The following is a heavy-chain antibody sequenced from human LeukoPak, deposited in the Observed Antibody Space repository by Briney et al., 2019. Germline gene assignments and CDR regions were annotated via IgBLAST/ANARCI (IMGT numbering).Heavy chain of an antibody. CDR1: GFTFSSYG. V-gene: IGHV3-30*02. Sequence: GGSLRLSCAASGFTFSSYGMHWVRQAPGKGLEWVAFIGYDTSKKYYTDSVRVRFTVPRDNSKNTLYLHMNSLTTEDTAVYYCAKDLRDGGSWLDYWGQGTLVTVSS. CDR3: AKDLRDGGSWLDY. J-gene: IGHJ4*02. D-gene: IGHD6-13*01. CDR2: IGYDTSKK.